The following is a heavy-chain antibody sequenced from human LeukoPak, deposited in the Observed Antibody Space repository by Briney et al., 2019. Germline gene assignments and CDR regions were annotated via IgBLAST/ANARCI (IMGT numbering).Heavy chain of an antibody. J-gene: IGHJ4*02. CDR1: GYSISSSDYY. D-gene: IGHD3-9*01. V-gene: IGHV4-39*01. CDR2: FDHTGTT. CDR3: ARWVDLTVY. Sequence: SETLSLTCTVSGYSISSSDYYWGWIRQPPGKGLEWIGSFDHTGTTYYNPSLKSRVTTSVDTSKNQFSLRLSSVTAADTAVYYCARWVDLTVYWGQGTLVTVSS.